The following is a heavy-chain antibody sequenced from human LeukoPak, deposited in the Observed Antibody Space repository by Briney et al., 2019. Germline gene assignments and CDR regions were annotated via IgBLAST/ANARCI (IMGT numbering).Heavy chain of an antibody. CDR2: ISSSGSTI. J-gene: IGHJ6*02. CDR3: AGAAPLDLTPYYYYGMDV. Sequence: GGSLRLSCAASGFTFSSYEMNWVRQAPGKGLEWVSYISSSGSTIYYADSVKGRFTISRDNAKNSLYPQMNSLRAEDTAVYYCAGAAPLDLTPYYYYGMDVWGQGTTVTVSS. CDR1: GFTFSSYE. D-gene: IGHD3-3*01. V-gene: IGHV3-48*03.